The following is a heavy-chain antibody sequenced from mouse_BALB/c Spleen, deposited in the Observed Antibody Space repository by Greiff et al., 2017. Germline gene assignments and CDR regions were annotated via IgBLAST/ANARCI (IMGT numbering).Heavy chain of an antibody. D-gene: IGHD2-4*01. CDR2: INSNGGST. V-gene: IGHV5-6-3*01. CDR1: GFSFSSYG. J-gene: IGHJ3*01. CDR3: ARDLEITAD. Sequence: VQLKESGAGLVQPGGSLKLSCAASGFSFSSYGMSWVRQTPDKRLELVATINSNGGSTYYPDSVKGRFTISRDNAKNTLYLQMSSLKSEDTAMYYCARDLEITADWGQGTLVTVSA.